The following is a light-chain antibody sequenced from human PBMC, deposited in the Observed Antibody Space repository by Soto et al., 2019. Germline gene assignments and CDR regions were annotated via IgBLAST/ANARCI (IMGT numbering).Light chain of an antibody. V-gene: IGKV1-6*01. CDR1: QDIRND. Sequence: AIQMTQSPSSLSASVGARVTITCRASQDIRNDLGWYQQKPGKAPSILIYAAPDLESGVPSRFSGSGSGTDFTLTISSLQPEDFAAYYCLQHYNYPLTFGQGTKLEIK. J-gene: IGKJ2*01. CDR3: LQHYNYPLT. CDR2: AAP.